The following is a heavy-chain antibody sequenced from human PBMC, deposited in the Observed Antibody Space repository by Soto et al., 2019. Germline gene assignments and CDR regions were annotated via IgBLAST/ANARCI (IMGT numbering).Heavy chain of an antibody. CDR3: ARDLGVRPYYGFWSGVYWFDP. V-gene: IGHV1-18*01. Sequence: ASLKVSCKASGYTFTSYGISWVRQAPGQGLEWMGWISAYNGNTNYAQKLQGRVTMTTDTSTSTAYMELRSLRSDDTAVYYCARDLGVRPYYGFWSGVYWFDPWGQGTLVTVSS. J-gene: IGHJ5*02. CDR2: ISAYNGNT. CDR1: GYTFTSYG. D-gene: IGHD3-3*01.